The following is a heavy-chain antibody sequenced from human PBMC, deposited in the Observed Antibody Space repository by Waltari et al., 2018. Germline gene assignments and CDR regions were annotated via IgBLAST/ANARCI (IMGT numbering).Heavy chain of an antibody. D-gene: IGHD6-19*01. J-gene: IGHJ4*02. CDR2: ISGSGGST. CDR3: ATLYSSGWYVVY. V-gene: IGHV3-23*01. CDR1: GFTFSSYA. Sequence: EVQLLESGGGLVQPGGSLRLSCAASGFTFSSYAMSWVRQAPGKGLEWVSAISGSGGSTYYADSVKGRFTISRDNSKNSLYLQMNSLRAEDTAVYYCATLYSSGWYVVYWGQGTLVTVSS.